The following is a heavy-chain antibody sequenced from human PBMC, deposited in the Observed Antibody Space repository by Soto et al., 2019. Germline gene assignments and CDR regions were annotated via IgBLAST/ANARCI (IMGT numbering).Heavy chain of an antibody. CDR3: ARKRSGDPNFYYSEGMDV. CDR1: GYTFTSHG. J-gene: IGHJ6*02. D-gene: IGHD7-27*01. CDR2: ISAYNGNT. Sequence: EPSVNVSCNASGYTFTSHGISWVRRAPGQGLEWMGWISAYNGNTNYAQKLQGRVTMTTDTSTSTAYMELRSLRSDDTAVYYCARKRSGDPNFYYSEGMDVLCQGTTVTVSS. V-gene: IGHV1-18*01.